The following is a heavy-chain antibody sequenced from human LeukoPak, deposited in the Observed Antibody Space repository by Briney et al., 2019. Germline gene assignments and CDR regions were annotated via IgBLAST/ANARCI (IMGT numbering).Heavy chain of an antibody. CDR3: AKLFLTMIVVVIPYYFDY. Sequence: GGSLRLSCAASGFTFSSYAMSWVRQAPGKGLEWVSAISGSGGSTYYADSVKGRFTIFRDNSKNTLYLQMNSLRAEDTAVYYCAKLFLTMIVVVIPYYFDYWGQGTLVTVSS. D-gene: IGHD3-22*01. V-gene: IGHV3-23*01. CDR2: ISGSGGST. CDR1: GFTFSSYA. J-gene: IGHJ4*02.